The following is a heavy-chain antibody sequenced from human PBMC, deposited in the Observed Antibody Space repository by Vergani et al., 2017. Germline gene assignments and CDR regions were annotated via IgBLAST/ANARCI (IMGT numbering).Heavy chain of an antibody. J-gene: IGHJ6*02. CDR3: ARDEGGSYPNNYGMDV. V-gene: IGHV1-2*02. CDR1: GYTFTGYY. CDR2: INPNSGGT. D-gene: IGHD1-26*01. Sequence: QVQLVQSGAEVKKPGSSVKVSCKASGYTFTGYYMHWVRQAPGQGLEWMGWINPNSGGTNYAQKFQGRVTITADTSTSTAYMELNSLRAEDTAVYYCARDEGGSYPNNYGMDVWGQGTTVTVSS.